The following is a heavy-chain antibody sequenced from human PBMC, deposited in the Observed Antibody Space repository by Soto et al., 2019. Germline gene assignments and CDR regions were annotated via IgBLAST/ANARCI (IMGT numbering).Heavy chain of an antibody. CDR3: ATMGTPATGLYFFDY. J-gene: IGHJ4*02. CDR1: GGTISSGNYY. Sequence: SETLSLTCTVSGGTISSGNYYWSWIRQPPGKGLEWIGFISYSGSTYYSTSLKSRVTISVDTSKSQFSLNLSFVTAADTAVYYCATMGTPATGLYFFDYWGQGSLVTVSS. CDR2: ISYSGST. D-gene: IGHD2-15*01. V-gene: IGHV4-30-4*01.